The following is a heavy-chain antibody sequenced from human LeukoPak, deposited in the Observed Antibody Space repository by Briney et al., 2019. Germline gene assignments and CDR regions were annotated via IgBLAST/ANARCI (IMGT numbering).Heavy chain of an antibody. CDR3: AEDCTPKYSSGWYCYFDY. V-gene: IGHV3-23*01. J-gene: IGHJ4*02. D-gene: IGHD6-19*01. Sequence: GGSLRLSCAASGFIFSKYAMEWVRQAPGKGLEWVSAISGSGGSTYYADPVKGRFTISRDNSKNTLYLQMNSLRAEDTAVYYCAEDCTPKYSSGWYCYFDYWGQGTLVTVSS. CDR1: GFIFSKYA. CDR2: ISGSGGST.